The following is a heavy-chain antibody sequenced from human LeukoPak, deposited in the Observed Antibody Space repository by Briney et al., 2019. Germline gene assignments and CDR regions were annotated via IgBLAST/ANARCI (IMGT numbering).Heavy chain of an antibody. J-gene: IGHJ4*02. V-gene: IGHV3-33*01. CDR3: ARGHYDILTGYYPHFDY. CDR1: GFTFSSYG. CDR2: IWYDGSNK. D-gene: IGHD3-9*01. Sequence: GGSLRLSCAASGFTFSSYGMHWVRQAPGKGLEWVAVIWYDGSNKYYADSVKGRSTISRDNSKNTLYLQMNSLRAEDTAVYYCARGHYDILTGYYPHFDYWGQGTLVTVSS.